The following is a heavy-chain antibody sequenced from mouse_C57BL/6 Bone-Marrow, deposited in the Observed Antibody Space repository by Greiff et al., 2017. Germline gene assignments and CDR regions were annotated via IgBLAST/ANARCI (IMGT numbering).Heavy chain of an antibody. CDR3: AKNDGSSYVDWYFDV. CDR1: GFSLTSYG. CDR2: IWRGGST. Sequence: VQLQQSGPGLVQPSQSLSITCTVSGFSLTSYGVHWVRQSPGKGLEWLGVIWRGGSTDYNAAFMSRLSITKDNSKSQVFFKMNSLQADDTAIYYCAKNDGSSYVDWYFDVWGTGTTVTVSS. J-gene: IGHJ1*03. V-gene: IGHV2-5*01. D-gene: IGHD1-1*01.